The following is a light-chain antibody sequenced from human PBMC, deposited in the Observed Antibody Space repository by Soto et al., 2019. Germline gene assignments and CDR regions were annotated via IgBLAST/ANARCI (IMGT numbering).Light chain of an antibody. CDR3: QQLNSYPWT. CDR1: QSISSY. J-gene: IGKJ1*01. Sequence: DIQLTQSPSFLSASVGDRVTITCRASQSISSYLAWYQQKPGKAPKLLISAASTLQSGVPSRFSGSGSGTEFTLTISSLQPEDFATYYCQQLNSYPWTFGQGTKVEIK. V-gene: IGKV1-9*01. CDR2: AAS.